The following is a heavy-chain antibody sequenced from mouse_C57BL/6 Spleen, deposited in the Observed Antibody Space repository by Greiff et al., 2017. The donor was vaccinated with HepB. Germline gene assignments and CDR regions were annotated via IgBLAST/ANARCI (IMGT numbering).Heavy chain of an antibody. CDR3: ARREFHDYDWYFDV. CDR2: IDPSDSYT. Sequence: QVQLQQPGAELVRRGTSVKLSCKASGYTFTSYWMHWVKQRPGQGLEWIGVIDPSDSYTNYNQKFKGKATLTVDTSSSTAYMQLSSLTSEDSAVYYCARREFHDYDWYFDVWGTGTTVTVSS. D-gene: IGHD2-4*01. CDR1: GYTFTSYW. J-gene: IGHJ1*03. V-gene: IGHV1-59*01.